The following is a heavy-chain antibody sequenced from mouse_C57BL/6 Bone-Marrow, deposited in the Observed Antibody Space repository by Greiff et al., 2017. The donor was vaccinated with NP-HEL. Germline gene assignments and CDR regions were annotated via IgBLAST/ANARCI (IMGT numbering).Heavy chain of an antibody. CDR1: GFTFSDYG. CDR3: ARRILLRYWYFDV. V-gene: IGHV5-17*01. CDR2: ISSGSSTI. Sequence: VQLKESGGGLVKPGGSLKLSCAASGFTFSDYGMHWVRQAPEKGLEWVAYISSGSSTIYYADTVKGRFTISRDNAKNTLFLQMTSLRSEDTAMYYCARRILLRYWYFDVWGTGTTVTVSS. J-gene: IGHJ1*03. D-gene: IGHD1-1*01.